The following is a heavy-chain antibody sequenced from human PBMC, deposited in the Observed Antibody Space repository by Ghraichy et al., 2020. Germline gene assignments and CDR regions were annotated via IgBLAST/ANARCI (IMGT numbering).Heavy chain of an antibody. CDR3: ARLSLGLGDDGYYYYGMDV. V-gene: IGHV4-39*01. J-gene: IGHJ6*02. CDR1: GGSIRSRSYY. Sequence: SETLSLTCTVSGGSIRSRSYYWGWIRQPPGKGLEWIGTIYNSGTTYYNPSLKSRVTISVDTSNNQFSLRLSSVTAADRAVYYCARLSLGLGDDGYYYYGMDVWGQGTTVTVSS. CDR2: IYNSGTT. D-gene: IGHD4-17*01.